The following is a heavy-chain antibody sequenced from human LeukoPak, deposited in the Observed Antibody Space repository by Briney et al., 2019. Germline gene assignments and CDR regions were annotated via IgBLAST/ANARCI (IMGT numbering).Heavy chain of an antibody. J-gene: IGHJ6*02. V-gene: IGHV1-58*01. CDR2: IVVGSGNT. Sequence: SVKVSCKASGFTFTSSAVQWVRQARGQRLEWIGWIVVGSGNTNYAQKFQERVTITRDMSTSTAYMELCSLRSEDTAVYYYAAETQYYDFWSGNYYYGMDVWGQGTTVTVSS. CDR1: GFTFTSSA. CDR3: AAETQYYDFWSGNYYYGMDV. D-gene: IGHD3-3*01.